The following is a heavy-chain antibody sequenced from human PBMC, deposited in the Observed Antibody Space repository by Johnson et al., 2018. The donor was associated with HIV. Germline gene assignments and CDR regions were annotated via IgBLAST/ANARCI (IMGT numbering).Heavy chain of an antibody. CDR1: GFTFSSYD. CDR2: ISSDGSNE. J-gene: IGHJ3*02. Sequence: VQLVESGGGVVQPGGSLRLSCAASGFTFSSYDMHWVRQAPGKGMDWVAFISSDGSNEYFADSVMGRFPISRANSKNALYLQMNSLTADDTAIYYCAKPPSMGADGFAIWGHGTKVTVSS. D-gene: IGHD3-16*01. V-gene: IGHV3-30*02. CDR3: AKPPSMGADGFAI.